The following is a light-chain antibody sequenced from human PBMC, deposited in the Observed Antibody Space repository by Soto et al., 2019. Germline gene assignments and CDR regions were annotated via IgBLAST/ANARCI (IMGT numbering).Light chain of an antibody. CDR3: QQYDTSPA. Sequence: EVVLTQSPGTLSLSPGKRAALSCRASQSVGSSLAWYQQKPGQAPRLLIYGASSRATGIPDRFSGSGSGTDFTLTISRLEPEDFAVYYCQQYDTSPAFGQGTKVEIK. CDR1: QSVGSS. CDR2: GAS. J-gene: IGKJ1*01. V-gene: IGKV3-20*01.